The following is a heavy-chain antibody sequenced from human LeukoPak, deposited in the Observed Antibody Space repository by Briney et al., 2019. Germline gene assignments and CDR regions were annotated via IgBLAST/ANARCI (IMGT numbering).Heavy chain of an antibody. CDR2: INPNGGGT. J-gene: IGHJ4*02. D-gene: IGHD6-19*01. CDR1: GYTFTGYY. CDR3: AREAVAGTTNFDY. V-gene: IGHV1-2*02. Sequence: ASVKVSCKASGYTFTGYYMHWVRQAPGQGLEWMGWINPNGGGTNYAQKFQGRVTMTRDTSISTAYMELSRLRSDDTAVYYCAREAVAGTTNFDYWGQGTLATVSS.